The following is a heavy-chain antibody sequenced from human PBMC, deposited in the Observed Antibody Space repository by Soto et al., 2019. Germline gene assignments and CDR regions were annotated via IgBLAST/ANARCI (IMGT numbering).Heavy chain of an antibody. V-gene: IGHV3-30*18. CDR2: ISYDGSNK. J-gene: IGHJ6*02. Sequence: QVRLVESGGGVVQPGRSLRLSCTASGFTFSHYGMHWARQAPGKGLEWVALISYDGSNKHYADSVMGRFTISRDNSKNALYLQMNSLRPKVTAVYYCAKDLVAWSKYYDYGMDVWGQGTTVTVSS. D-gene: IGHD6-6*01. CDR1: GFTFSHYG. CDR3: AKDLVAWSKYYDYGMDV.